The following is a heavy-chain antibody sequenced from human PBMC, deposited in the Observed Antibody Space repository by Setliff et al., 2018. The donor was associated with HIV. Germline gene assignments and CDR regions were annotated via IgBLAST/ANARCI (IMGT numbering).Heavy chain of an antibody. J-gene: IGHJ4*01. V-gene: IGHV4-34*12. CDR3: ARTRDKYYDILTPAYYIDY. Sequence: GSLRLSCAASGFTFSSYWMSWVRQAPGKGLEWIGEVIQSGATNYNPSLKSRLTMSVDTSKNQFSLKLTSVTAADTAVYYCARTRDKYYDILTPAYYIDYWGHGTLVTVSS. CDR2: VIQSGAT. D-gene: IGHD3-9*01. CDR1: GFTFSSYW.